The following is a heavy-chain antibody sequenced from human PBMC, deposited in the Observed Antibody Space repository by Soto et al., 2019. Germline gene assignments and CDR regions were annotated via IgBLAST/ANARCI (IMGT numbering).Heavy chain of an antibody. V-gene: IGHV1-18*01. J-gene: IGHJ6*02. Sequence: QIQLVQSGPEVRKPGASVKVSCKASGYTFTSYGISWVRQAPGQGLEWRGWISAYNDNTNYAQKPQGRLTLTTDTSTSTAYMELRNLRSDHTAVYFRAREGYYYGSGSYSPPSFYGMGVWGQGTTVTVS. D-gene: IGHD3-10*01. CDR1: GYTFTSYG. CDR2: ISAYNDNT. CDR3: AREGYYYGSGSYSPPSFYGMGV.